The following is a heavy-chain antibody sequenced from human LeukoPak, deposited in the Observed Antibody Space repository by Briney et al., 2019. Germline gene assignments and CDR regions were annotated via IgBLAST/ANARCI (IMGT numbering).Heavy chain of an antibody. D-gene: IGHD3-9*01. V-gene: IGHV4-61*02. Sequence: PSETLSLTCTVSGGSISSGSCYWSWIRQPAGKGLEWIGRIYTSGSTNYNPSLKSRVTISVDTSKNQFSLKLSSVTAADTAVYYCARYFGRWDFDYWGQGTLVTVSS. CDR3: ARYFGRWDFDY. J-gene: IGHJ4*02. CDR1: GGSISSGSCY. CDR2: IYTSGST.